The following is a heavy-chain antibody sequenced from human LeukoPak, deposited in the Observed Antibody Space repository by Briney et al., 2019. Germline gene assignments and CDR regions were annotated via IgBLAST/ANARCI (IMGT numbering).Heavy chain of an antibody. J-gene: IGHJ6*03. CDR3: ARGAYYYGSGSSLYYYYYYMDV. Sequence: GASVKVSCKASGGTFSSYAISWVRQAPGQGLEWMGGIIPIFGTANYAQKFQGRVAITADKSTSTAYMELSSLRSEDTAVYYCARGAYYYGSGSSLYYYYYYMDVWGKGTTVTVSS. V-gene: IGHV1-69*06. CDR2: IIPIFGTA. CDR1: GGTFSSYA. D-gene: IGHD3-10*01.